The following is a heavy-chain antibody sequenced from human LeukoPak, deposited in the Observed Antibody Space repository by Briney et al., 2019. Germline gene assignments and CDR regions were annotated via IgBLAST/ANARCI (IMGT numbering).Heavy chain of an antibody. CDR1: GFIFSTYG. Sequence: GGSLRLSCAASGFIFSTYGMLWVRQAPGKGLEWVAVIWYDGNTKYYADSVKGRFTISRDNSKDTLYLQMNSLRAEDTAVYYCARGEYYYDSSGYPDYWGQGTLVTVSS. V-gene: IGHV3-33*01. J-gene: IGHJ4*02. D-gene: IGHD3-22*01. CDR2: IWYDGNTK. CDR3: ARGEYYYDSSGYPDY.